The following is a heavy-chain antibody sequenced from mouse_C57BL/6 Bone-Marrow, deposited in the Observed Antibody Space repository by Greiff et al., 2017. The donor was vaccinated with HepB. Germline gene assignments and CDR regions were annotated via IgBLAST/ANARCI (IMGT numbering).Heavy chain of an antibody. CDR2: ISYDGSN. J-gene: IGHJ4*01. CDR3: AREITTAAMDY. CDR1: GYSITSGYY. Sequence: EVQLVESGPVLVKPSQSLSLTCSVTGYSITSGYYWNWIRQFPGNKLEWMGYISYDGSNNYNPSLKNRISITRDTSKNQFFLKLNSVTTEDTATYYCAREITTAAMDYWGQGTSVTVSS. D-gene: IGHD1-2*01. V-gene: IGHV3-6*01.